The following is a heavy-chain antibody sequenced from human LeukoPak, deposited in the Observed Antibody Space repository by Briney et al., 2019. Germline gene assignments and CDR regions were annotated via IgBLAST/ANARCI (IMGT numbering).Heavy chain of an antibody. Sequence: SVTLSLTCTVSGGSISSGDYYWRSIRQPPGKVLESIGYIYYSGSTHYNPSLQSRVTISVDTSKSQFSLKLRSVTAADTAVYYCASNPFYSSGWQVDYWGQGTLVTVSS. D-gene: IGHD6-19*01. V-gene: IGHV4-30-4*01. J-gene: IGHJ4*02. CDR2: IYYSGST. CDR3: ASNPFYSSGWQVDY. CDR1: GGSISSGDYY.